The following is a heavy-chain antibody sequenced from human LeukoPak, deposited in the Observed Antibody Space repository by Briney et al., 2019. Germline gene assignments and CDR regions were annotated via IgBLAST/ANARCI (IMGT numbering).Heavy chain of an antibody. V-gene: IGHV3-23*01. CDR3: AKAAGDKLGNYYFDY. CDR2: ISNRGGNT. CDR1: GFTFSGSA. Sequence: HPGGSLRLSCVASGFTFSGSAMSWVRQAPGKGLEWVSGISNRGGNTYYADSVKGRFTISRDNSKNTLYLQMNSLRAEDTAVYYFAKAAGDKLGNYYFDYWGQGTLVTVSS. D-gene: IGHD6-13*01. J-gene: IGHJ4*02.